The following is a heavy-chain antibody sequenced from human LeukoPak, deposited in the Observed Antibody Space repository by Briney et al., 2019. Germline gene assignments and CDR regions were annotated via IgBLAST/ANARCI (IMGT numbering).Heavy chain of an antibody. CDR2: IYYGGTT. CDR3: AVLEAAAGYYFDY. Sequence: SETLSLTCAVSGYSISNINWWGWIRQPPGKGLEWIGYIYYGGTTYYNPSLKSRVTISVDTSKNQFSLKLSSVTAADTAVYYCAVLEAAAGYYFDYWGQGTLVTVSS. D-gene: IGHD6-13*01. CDR1: GYSISNINW. V-gene: IGHV4-28*01. J-gene: IGHJ4*02.